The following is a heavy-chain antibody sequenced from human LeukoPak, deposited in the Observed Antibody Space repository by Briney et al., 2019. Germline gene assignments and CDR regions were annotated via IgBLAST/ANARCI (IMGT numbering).Heavy chain of an antibody. CDR2: MNPNSGNT. D-gene: IGHD3-9*01. CDR1: GYTFTSYD. J-gene: IGHJ3*02. V-gene: IGHV1-8*01. CDR3: ARGYYDILTGGDDAFDI. Sequence: ASVKVSCKASGYTFTSYDINWVRQATGQGLEWMGWMNPNSGNTGYAQKFQGRVTMTRNTSISTTYMELSSLRSEDTAVYYCARGYYDILTGGDDAFDIWGQGTMVTVSS.